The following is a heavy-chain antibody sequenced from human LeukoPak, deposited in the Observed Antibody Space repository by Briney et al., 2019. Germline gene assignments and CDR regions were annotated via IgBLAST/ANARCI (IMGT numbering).Heavy chain of an antibody. D-gene: IGHD6-19*01. CDR2: ISSSSSTI. J-gene: IGHJ4*02. Sequence: GGSLRLSCAASGSTFSSYSMNWVRQAPGKGLEWVSYISSSSSTIYYADSVKGRFTISRDNAKNSLYLQMNSLRAEDTAVYYCAKIPRRYSSGWYFDYWGQGTLVTVSS. CDR1: GSTFSSYS. CDR3: AKIPRRYSSGWYFDY. V-gene: IGHV3-48*04.